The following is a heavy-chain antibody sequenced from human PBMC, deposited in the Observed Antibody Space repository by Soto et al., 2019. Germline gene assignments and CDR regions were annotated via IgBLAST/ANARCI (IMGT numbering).Heavy chain of an antibody. J-gene: IGHJ4*02. V-gene: IGHV4-31*03. D-gene: IGHD3-10*01. CDR2: IYYSGST. CDR1: GGSISSGGYY. CDR3: PRDPGSDY. Sequence: SETLSLTCTVSGGSISSGGYYWSWIRQHPGKGVEWIGYIYYSGSTYYNRSRRGRITISVDTSKNRFSLNLSSVTASDTAVYYCPRDPGSDYWGQGTLVNLPS.